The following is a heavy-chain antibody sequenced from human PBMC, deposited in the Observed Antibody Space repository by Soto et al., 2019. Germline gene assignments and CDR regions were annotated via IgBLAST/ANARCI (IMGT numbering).Heavy chain of an antibody. J-gene: IGHJ4*02. CDR2: ISGSGGST. V-gene: IGHV3-23*01. CDR1: GFTFSSYA. CDR3: AKVGTGSYYFLDYFDY. Sequence: EVQLLESGGGLVQPGGSLRLSCAASGFTFSSYAMRWVRQAPGKGLEWVSAISGSGGSTYYADSVKGRFTISRDNSKNELYLQMNRVRAEDTAYYYCAKVGTGSYYFLDYFDYWGQGTLVTVSS. D-gene: IGHD3-10*01.